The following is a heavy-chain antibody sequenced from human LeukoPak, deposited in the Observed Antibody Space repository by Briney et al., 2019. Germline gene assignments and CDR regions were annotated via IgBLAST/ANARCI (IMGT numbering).Heavy chain of an antibody. CDR3: ARELGIVGGTYYFDY. CDR1: GVTFSSDA. D-gene: IGHD2-15*01. CDR2: IIPIFGIA. J-gene: IGHJ4*02. Sequence: SVKVSCKASGVTFSSDAISWVRQAPGQGLEWMGRIIPIFGIANYAQKFQGRVTITADKSTSTAYMELSSLRSEDTAVYHCARELGIVGGTYYFDYWGQGTLVTVSS. V-gene: IGHV1-69*04.